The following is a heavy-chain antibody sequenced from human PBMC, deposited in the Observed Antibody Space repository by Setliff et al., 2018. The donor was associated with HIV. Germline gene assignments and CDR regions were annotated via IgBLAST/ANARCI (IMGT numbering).Heavy chain of an antibody. J-gene: IGHJ4*02. CDR3: ARHSIYSYGYPYFDY. Sequence: ASVKVSCKVSGYTLSELSVHWVRQAPGQGLEWMGRINPNSGVTNYEQKFQGRVTMTRDTSISTAYMELSRLRSDDTAVYYCARHSIYSYGYPYFDYWGQGTLVTVSS. D-gene: IGHD5-18*01. CDR1: GYTLSELS. V-gene: IGHV1-2*06. CDR2: INPNSGVT.